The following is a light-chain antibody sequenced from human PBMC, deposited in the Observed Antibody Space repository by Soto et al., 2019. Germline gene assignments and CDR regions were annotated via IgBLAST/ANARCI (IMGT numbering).Light chain of an antibody. CDR2: DAS. CDR1: QSISIW. J-gene: IGKJ1*01. CDR3: QQYNSYSEA. Sequence: EIQMTQSPSTLSASVGDRVTITCRASQSISIWLPWYQQKPGKAPKLLTYDASSLESGVPSRFSGSGSGTEFTLTVSSLQPDDFSTYYCQQYNSYSEAFGQGTKVDI. V-gene: IGKV1-5*01.